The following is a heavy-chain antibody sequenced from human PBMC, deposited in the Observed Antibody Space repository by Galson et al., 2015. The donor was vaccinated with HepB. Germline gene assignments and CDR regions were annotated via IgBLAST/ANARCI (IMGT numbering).Heavy chain of an antibody. V-gene: IGHV1-2*02. J-gene: IGHJ5*02. CDR3: AREGYCTNGVCRMWFDP. CDR2: INPNSGDT. D-gene: IGHD2-8*01. Sequence: SVKVSCKASGYTFTDFYLHWMRQTPGQGLEWMGWINPNSGDTNYAPKYQGRVTLTRDTSISTAYMELSSLKSDDTAVYYCAREGYCTNGVCRMWFDPWGQGTLVTVSS. CDR1: GYTFTDFY.